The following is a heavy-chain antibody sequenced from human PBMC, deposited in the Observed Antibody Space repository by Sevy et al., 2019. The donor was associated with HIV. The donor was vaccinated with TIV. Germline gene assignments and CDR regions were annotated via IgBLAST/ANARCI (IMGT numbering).Heavy chain of an antibody. D-gene: IGHD2-2*01. V-gene: IGHV4-34*01. J-gene: IGHJ6*01. CDR3: ARGSRAGTVVVPAASLVSDYYYHGMDV. CDR1: GGSFSGYY. Sequence: SETLSLTCAVYGGSFSGYYWSWIRQPPGKGLEWIGEINHSGSTNYNPSLKSRVTISVDTSKNQFSLKLSSVTAADTAVSYCARGSRAGTVVVPAASLVSDYYYHGMDVWGQGTTVTVSS. CDR2: INHSGST.